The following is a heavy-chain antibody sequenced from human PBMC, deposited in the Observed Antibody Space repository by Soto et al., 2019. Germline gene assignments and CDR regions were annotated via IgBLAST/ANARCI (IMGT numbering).Heavy chain of an antibody. D-gene: IGHD6-13*01. CDR1: GFTFRSYW. V-gene: IGHV3-74*01. Sequence: PGGSLRLSCAASGFTFRSYWMQWVRQAPGKGMVWVSRINSDGSRAIYADSVKGRFTISRDNAKNTLYLQMSSLRAEDTAVYYCARDSIAVAGDFDYWGQGTLVTVSS. CDR2: INSDGSRA. J-gene: IGHJ4*02. CDR3: ARDSIAVAGDFDY.